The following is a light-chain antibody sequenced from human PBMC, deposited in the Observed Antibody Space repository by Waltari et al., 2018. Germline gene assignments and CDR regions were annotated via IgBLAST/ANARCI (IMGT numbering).Light chain of an antibody. V-gene: IGLV10-54*04. CDR1: SNNVGNQG. CDR2: SNN. CDR3: SAWDSSLSAWV. J-gene: IGLJ3*02. Sequence: QAGLTQPPSVSKGLRQTATLTCTGNSNNVGNQGAAWLQQHQGHPPKLLSYSNNNRPSGIPERFSASRSGNTASLTITGLQPEDEADYYCSAWDSSLSAWVFGGGTKLTVL.